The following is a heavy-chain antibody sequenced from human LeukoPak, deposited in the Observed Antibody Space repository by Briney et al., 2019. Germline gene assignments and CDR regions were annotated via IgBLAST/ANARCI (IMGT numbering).Heavy chain of an antibody. CDR1: GGSISSSSYY. CDR3: ARQIRPSYGSGSSYDY. Sequence: PSETLSLTCTVSGGSISSSSYYWGWIRQPPGKGLEWIGSIYYSGSTYYNPSLKSRVTISVDTSKNQFSLKLSSVTAADTAVYYCARQIRPSYGSGSSYDYWGQGTLVTVSS. J-gene: IGHJ4*02. CDR2: IYYSGST. D-gene: IGHD3-10*01. V-gene: IGHV4-39*01.